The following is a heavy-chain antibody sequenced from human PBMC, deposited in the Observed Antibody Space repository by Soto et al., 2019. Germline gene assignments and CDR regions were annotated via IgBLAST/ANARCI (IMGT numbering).Heavy chain of an antibody. Sequence: SETLSLTCTVSGGSISSGGYYWSWIRQHPGKGLEWIGYIYYSGSTYYNPSLKSRVTISVDTSKNQFSLKLSSVTAADTAVYYCAREGYSNFVFDYWGQGTLVTVSS. CDR1: GGSISSGGYY. CDR3: AREGYSNFVFDY. J-gene: IGHJ4*02. CDR2: IYYSGST. V-gene: IGHV4-31*03. D-gene: IGHD4-4*01.